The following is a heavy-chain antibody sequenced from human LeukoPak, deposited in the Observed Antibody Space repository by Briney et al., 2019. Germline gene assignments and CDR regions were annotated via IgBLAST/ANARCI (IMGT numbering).Heavy chain of an antibody. CDR3: ARALGEYSSSRAVDY. CDR1: GFTFSSYS. CDR2: ISRSSSYM. Sequence: GGSLRLSCAASGFTFSSYSMNWVRQAPGKGLEWVSSISRSSSYMYYEDSVKGRFTISRDNAKNSLYLQMNSLRAEDTAVYYCARALGEYSSSRAVDYWGQGTLVTVSS. J-gene: IGHJ4*02. D-gene: IGHD6-6*01. V-gene: IGHV3-21*01.